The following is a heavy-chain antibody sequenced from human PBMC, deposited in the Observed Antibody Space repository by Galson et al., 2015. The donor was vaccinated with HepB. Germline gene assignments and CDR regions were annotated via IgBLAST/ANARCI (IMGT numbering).Heavy chain of an antibody. Sequence: SLRLSCAASGFTFSGYAMSWVRQAPGKGLDWVSGISASGGSTYYADSVKGRFTISRDNSKNTLYLQMNSLRAEDTAVYYCARDRGIYYYDSSGFDYWGQGTLVTVSS. CDR2: ISASGGST. V-gene: IGHV3-23*01. CDR1: GFTFSGYA. D-gene: IGHD3-22*01. J-gene: IGHJ4*02. CDR3: ARDRGIYYYDSSGFDY.